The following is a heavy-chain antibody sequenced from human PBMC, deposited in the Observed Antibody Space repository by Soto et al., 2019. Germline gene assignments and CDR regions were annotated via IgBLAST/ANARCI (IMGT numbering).Heavy chain of an antibody. D-gene: IGHD3-22*01. Sequence: LSLTCAASGFTFSSYAMSWVRQAPGKGLEWVSAISGSGGSTYYADSVKGRFTISRDNSKNTLYLQMNSLRAEDTAVYYCACLCYYYDSSGYYWGQGTLVTVSS. V-gene: IGHV3-23*01. CDR1: GFTFSSYA. CDR2: ISGSGGST. J-gene: IGHJ4*02. CDR3: ACLCYYYDSSGYY.